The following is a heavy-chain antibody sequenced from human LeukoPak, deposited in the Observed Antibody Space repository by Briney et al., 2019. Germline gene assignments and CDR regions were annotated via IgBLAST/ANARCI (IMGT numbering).Heavy chain of an antibody. V-gene: IGHV5-51*01. D-gene: IGHD1-26*01. CDR3: ARLTSGSYHADFDY. CDR2: IYFGDSHT. Sequence: GESLKISCKGSGYSFIRYWIGWVRQMPGKGLEWMGIIYFGDSHTRYSPSFQGQVTISADKSISTAYLQWSSLKASDTAMYYCARLTSGSYHADFDYWGQGTLVTVSS. J-gene: IGHJ4*02. CDR1: GYSFIRYW.